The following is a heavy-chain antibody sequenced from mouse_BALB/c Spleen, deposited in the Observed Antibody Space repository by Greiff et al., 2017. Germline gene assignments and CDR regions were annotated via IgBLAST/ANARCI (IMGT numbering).Heavy chain of an antibody. Sequence: EVKLMESGGGLVKPGGSLKLSCAASGFTFSDYYMYWVRQTPEKRLEWVATISDGGSYTYYPDSVKGRFTISRDNAKNNLYLQMSSLKSEDTAMYYCARDRGTALDYWGQGTTLTVSS. J-gene: IGHJ2*01. D-gene: IGHD2-14*01. CDR2: ISDGGSYT. CDR3: ARDRGTALDY. V-gene: IGHV5-4*02. CDR1: GFTFSDYY.